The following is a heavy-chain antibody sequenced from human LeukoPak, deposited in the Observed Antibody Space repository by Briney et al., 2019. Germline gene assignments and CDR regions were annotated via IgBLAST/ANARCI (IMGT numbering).Heavy chain of an antibody. CDR1: GYTLSSYY. CDR3: ARGRGTYYFDY. D-gene: IGHD3-10*01. V-gene: IGHV3-53*01. Sequence: GGSLRLPCAASGYTLSSYYMSWVRQAPGKGLEWVSLIYSGGSTYYADSVTGRFTLSRDNSKNTLYFQMNSLRADDTAVYYCARGRGTYYFDYWGQGTLVTVSS. CDR2: IYSGGST. J-gene: IGHJ4*02.